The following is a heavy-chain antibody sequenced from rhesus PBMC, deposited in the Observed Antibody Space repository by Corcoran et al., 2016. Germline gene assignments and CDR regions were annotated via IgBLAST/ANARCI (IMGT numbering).Heavy chain of an antibody. CDR1: GGSISSSY. CDR2: IYGSGSST. CDR3: ARDLTYSSGWYGFDY. Sequence: QLQLQESGPGLVKPSETLSVTCAVSGGSISSSYWSWIRQAPGKGLEWIGYIYGSGSSTNSNPSLKSRVSRSLYTSKNQLSLKLSAVTTADTAVYYCARDLTYSSGWYGFDYWGQGVLVTVSS. D-gene: IGHD6-31*01. V-gene: IGHV4-169*02. J-gene: IGHJ4*01.